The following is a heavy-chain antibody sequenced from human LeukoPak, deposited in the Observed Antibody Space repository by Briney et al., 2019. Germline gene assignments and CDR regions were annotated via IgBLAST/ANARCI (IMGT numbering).Heavy chain of an antibody. J-gene: IGHJ6*04. CDR2: ISGSSIYK. CDR1: GFTFSRYS. V-gene: IGHV3-21*01. CDR3: AELGITMIGGV. D-gene: IGHD3-10*02. Sequence: GGPLRLSCAASGFTFSRYSMNWVRQAPGKGLEWVSSISGSSIYKYYADSVKGRFTISRDNAKNSLYLQMNSLRAEDTAVYYCAELGITMIGGVWGKGTTVTISS.